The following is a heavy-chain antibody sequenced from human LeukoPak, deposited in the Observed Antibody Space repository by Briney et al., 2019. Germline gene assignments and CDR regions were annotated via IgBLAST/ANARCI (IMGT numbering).Heavy chain of an antibody. V-gene: IGHV3-21*01. CDR2: ISISSRYI. CDR3: ASAGYYERSGYTYYFHY. Sequence: GGSLRLSCAASGLIFSSYSMNWVRQAPGKGLEWVSYISISSRYIYYADSLKGRFTISRDNAKSSLYLQMSSLRAEDTAVYYCASAGYYERSGYTYYFHYWGQGTVVTVSS. CDR1: GLIFSSYS. D-gene: IGHD3-22*01. J-gene: IGHJ4*02.